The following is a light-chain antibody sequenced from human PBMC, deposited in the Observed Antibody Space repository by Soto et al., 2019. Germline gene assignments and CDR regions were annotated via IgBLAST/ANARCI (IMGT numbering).Light chain of an antibody. CDR2: SNH. CDR1: SSNIGSNT. Sequence: QSVLTQPPSASGTPGQRVTIACSGSSSNIGSNTVNWYQQLPGTAPKLLIYSNHQRPSGVPDRFSGSKSGTSASLAISGLQSEDEADYYCAAWDYSLNAVVFGGGTKLTVL. J-gene: IGLJ2*01. V-gene: IGLV1-44*01. CDR3: AAWDYSLNAVV.